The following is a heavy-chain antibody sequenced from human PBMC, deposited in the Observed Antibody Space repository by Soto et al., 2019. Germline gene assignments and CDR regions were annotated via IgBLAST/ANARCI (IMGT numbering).Heavy chain of an antibody. CDR1: GGSFSGYY. CDR2: INHSGST. V-gene: IGHV4-34*01. Sequence: SETLSLTCAVYGGSFSGYYWSWIRQPPGKGLEWIGEINHSGSTNYNPSLKSRVTISVDTSKNQFSLKLSSVTAADTAVYYCARGTTERFLEWSPYYYYYMDVWGKGTTVTVSS. D-gene: IGHD3-3*01. J-gene: IGHJ6*03. CDR3: ARGTTERFLEWSPYYYYYMDV.